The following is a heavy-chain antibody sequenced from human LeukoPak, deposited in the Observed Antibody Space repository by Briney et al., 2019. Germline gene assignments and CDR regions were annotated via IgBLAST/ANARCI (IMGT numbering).Heavy chain of an antibody. CDR3: ARGLYTFGPNNWFDP. J-gene: IGHJ5*02. D-gene: IGHD2-2*02. V-gene: IGHV3-7*01. Sequence: GGSLRLSCAASGFTFSSYWMSWVRQAPGKGLEWVANIKQDGSEKYYVDSVKGRFTISRDNAKNSLYLQMSSLRADDTAVYYCARGLYTFGPNNWFDPWGQGTLVTVSS. CDR1: GFTFSSYW. CDR2: IKQDGSEK.